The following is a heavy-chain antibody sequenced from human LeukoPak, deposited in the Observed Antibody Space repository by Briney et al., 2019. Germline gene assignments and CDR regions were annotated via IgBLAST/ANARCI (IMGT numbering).Heavy chain of an antibody. CDR1: GFTFSSYW. CDR2: IKQDGSEK. Sequence: PGGSLRLSCAASGFTFSSYWMSWVRQAPGKGLEWVANIKQDGSEKYYVDSVKGRFTISRDNAKNSLYLQMNSLRAEDTAVYYCARDLRQLWLRDWFDPWGQGTLVTVSS. J-gene: IGHJ5*02. CDR3: ARDLRQLWLRDWFDP. D-gene: IGHD5-18*01. V-gene: IGHV3-7*01.